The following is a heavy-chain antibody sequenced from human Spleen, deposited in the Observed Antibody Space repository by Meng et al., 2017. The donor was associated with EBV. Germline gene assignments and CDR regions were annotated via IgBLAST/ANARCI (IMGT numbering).Heavy chain of an antibody. D-gene: IGHD1-26*01. V-gene: IGHV1-46*01. CDR3: AREVAGASLDY. CDR2: INSSGGRT. Sequence: QVQLVQSGAEAKKPGASVKVSCKASGYTFSDYHVHWVRQAPGQGPEWMGIINSSGGRTSYSQKFQGRVTMTGDTFTSTVYMELSSLRSEDTAVYYCAREVAGASLDYWGQGTLVTVSS. J-gene: IGHJ4*02. CDR1: GYTFSDYH.